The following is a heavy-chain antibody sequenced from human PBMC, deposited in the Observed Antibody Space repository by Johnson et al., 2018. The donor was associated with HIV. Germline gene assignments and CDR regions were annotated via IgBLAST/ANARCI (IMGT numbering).Heavy chain of an antibody. Sequence: VQLVESGGGLVQPGGSLRLSCAASGFTVSSNYMSWVRQAPGKGLEWVSVIYSGGSTYYADSVKGRFTISRDNSKNTLYLQMNCLRAEDTAVYYCARGSYYDSSGDAFDIWGQGTMVTVSS. CDR1: GFTVSSNY. D-gene: IGHD3-22*01. V-gene: IGHV3-66*02. J-gene: IGHJ3*02. CDR2: IYSGGST. CDR3: ARGSYYDSSGDAFDI.